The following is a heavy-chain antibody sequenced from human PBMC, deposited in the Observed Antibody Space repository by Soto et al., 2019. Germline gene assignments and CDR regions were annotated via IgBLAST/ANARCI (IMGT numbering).Heavy chain of an antibody. CDR3: AKEQPCIRTGCHLDV. CDR1: GFSFSGNA. Sequence: QVQLVESGGGVVQPGKSLRLSCEASGFSFSGNAMHWVRQAPGKGLEWVASISYEGSNKHYGDSVKGRCTISRDNSQNTMHLELKNLRGEDAAVYYGAKEQPCIRTGCHLDVWGQGTTVTVSS. J-gene: IGHJ6*02. CDR2: ISYEGSNK. D-gene: IGHD2-2*01. V-gene: IGHV3-30*18.